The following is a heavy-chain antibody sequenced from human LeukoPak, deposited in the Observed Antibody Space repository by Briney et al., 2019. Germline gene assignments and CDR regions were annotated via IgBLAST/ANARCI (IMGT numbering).Heavy chain of an antibody. CDR1: GFTFSSYA. D-gene: IGHD3-22*01. V-gene: IGHV3-23*01. Sequence: GGSLRLSCAASGFTFSSYAMSWVRQAPGKGLEWVSAISGSGGSTYYADSVKGRFTISRDNSKNTLYPQMNSLRAEDTAVYYCAKEATYDSSGYPYFVYWGQGTLVTVSS. CDR2: ISGSGGST. J-gene: IGHJ4*02. CDR3: AKEATYDSSGYPYFVY.